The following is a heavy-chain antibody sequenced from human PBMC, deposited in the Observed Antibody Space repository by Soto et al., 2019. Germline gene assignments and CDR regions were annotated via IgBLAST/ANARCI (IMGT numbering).Heavy chain of an antibody. J-gene: IGHJ5*02. D-gene: IGHD3-22*01. V-gene: IGHV3-23*01. CDR1: GFTFSSYA. Sequence: VQLLESGGGLVQPGGSLRLSCTGSGFTFSSYAMSWVRQATGKGLEWVSAISGSGGSTYYADSVKGRFTISRNNSKNTLYLQMSSLRAEDTAVYYCAKDGTAMIVEGWFAPWGQGTLVTVSS. CDR2: ISGSGGST. CDR3: AKDGTAMIVEGWFAP.